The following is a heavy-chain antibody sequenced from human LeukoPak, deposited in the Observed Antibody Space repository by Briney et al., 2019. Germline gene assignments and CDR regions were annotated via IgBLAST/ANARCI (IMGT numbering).Heavy chain of an antibody. J-gene: IGHJ4*02. CDR1: GFIFSSYS. Sequence: GGSLRLSCAASGFIFSSYSMNWVRQAPGKGLEWVSSISSSSIYIYYADSVKGRFTISRDNAKNSLYLQMNSLRAEDTAVYYCVRDQSGYYDQYYFDYWGQGTWVTVSS. CDR3: VRDQSGYYDQYYFDY. V-gene: IGHV3-21*01. CDR2: ISSSSIYI. D-gene: IGHD3-3*01.